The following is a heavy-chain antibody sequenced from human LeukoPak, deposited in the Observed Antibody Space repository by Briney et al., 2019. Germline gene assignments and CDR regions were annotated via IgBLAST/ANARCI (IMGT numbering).Heavy chain of an antibody. D-gene: IGHD3-22*01. CDR1: GGTFSSYA. J-gene: IGHJ4*02. CDR3: ATYYYDSSGYSFDY. Sequence: ASVKVSCKASGGTFSSYAISWVRQAPGQGLEWMGRIIPIFGTANYAQKFQGRVTITTDESASTAYMELSSLRSEDTAVYYCATYYYDSSGYSFDYWGQGTLVTVSS. CDR2: IIPIFGTA. V-gene: IGHV1-69*05.